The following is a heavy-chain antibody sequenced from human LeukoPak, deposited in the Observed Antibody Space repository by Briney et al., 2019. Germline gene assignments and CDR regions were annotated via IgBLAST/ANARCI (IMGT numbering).Heavy chain of an antibody. D-gene: IGHD5-18*01. CDR3: ARVTKDTAMGDY. CDR2: IYHSGST. J-gene: IGHJ4*02. V-gene: IGHV4-4*02. Sequence: ASGTLSLTCAVSGGSISSSNWWSWVRQPPGKGLEWIGEIYHSGSTNYNPSLKSRVTISVDKSNNQFSLRLSSVTAADTAVYYCARVTKDTAMGDYWGQGTLVTVSS. CDR1: GGSISSSNW.